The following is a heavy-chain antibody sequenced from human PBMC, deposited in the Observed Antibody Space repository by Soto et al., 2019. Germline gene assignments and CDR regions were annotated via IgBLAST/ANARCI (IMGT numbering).Heavy chain of an antibody. CDR3: ARDYQLLYFDP. CDR2: IYYSGST. CDR1: GGSISSGDYY. D-gene: IGHD2-2*02. V-gene: IGHV4-30-4*01. J-gene: IGHJ5*02. Sequence: SETLSLTCTVSGGSISSGDYYWSWIRQPPGKGLEWIGYIYYSGSTYYNPSLKSRVTISVDTSKNQFSLELSSVTAADTAVYYCARDYQLLYFDPWGQGTLVTVSS.